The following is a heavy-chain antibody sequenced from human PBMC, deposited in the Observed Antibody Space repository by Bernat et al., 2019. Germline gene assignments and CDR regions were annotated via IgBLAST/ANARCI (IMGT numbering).Heavy chain of an antibody. CDR2: IDNSGTT. Sequence: QVRLEQWGAGLLKPSETLSLTCAVYGVSYGGYYWNRIRQAPGRGLERIGDIDNSGTTKYNPSLKGRVTISVDTSTNQFSLKVMSVTAADTATYYCARVWVRSFEYFLQAPQGLDYWGQGTPVIVS. CDR1: GVSYGGYY. J-gene: IGHJ4*02. D-gene: IGHD1-1*01. CDR3: ARVWVRSFEYFLQAPQGLDY. V-gene: IGHV4-34*01.